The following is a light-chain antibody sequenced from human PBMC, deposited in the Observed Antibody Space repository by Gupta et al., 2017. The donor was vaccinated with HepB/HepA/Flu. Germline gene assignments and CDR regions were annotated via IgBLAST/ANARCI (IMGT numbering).Light chain of an antibody. CDR1: QNMDHF. J-gene: IGKJ1*01. CDR3: QQSYSLPWT. V-gene: IGKV1-39*01. Sequence: DLQMTQSPSSLSASIADRVTITCRVSQNMDHFVNWYQHKPVRAPNRRNCATFTWQSGVPSRFSGAGSGTDFTLTISSLQPEDFATYYCQQSYSLPWTFGQGTQVEIK. CDR2: ATF.